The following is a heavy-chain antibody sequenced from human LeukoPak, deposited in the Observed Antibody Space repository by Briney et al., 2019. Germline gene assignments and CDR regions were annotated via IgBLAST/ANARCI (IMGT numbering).Heavy chain of an antibody. CDR2: IVGGGDPT. D-gene: IGHD5-24*01. J-gene: IGHJ4*02. CDR1: GFTFSSFA. CDR3: ARSRDGYNILDY. V-gene: IGHV3-23*01. Sequence: GGSLILSCAASGFTFSSFAMTWVRQAPGKGLEWVSAIVGGGDPTHYADSVRGRFTISRDNSKNTLNLQMNSLRAEDTAVYYCARSRDGYNILDYWGQGTLVTVSS.